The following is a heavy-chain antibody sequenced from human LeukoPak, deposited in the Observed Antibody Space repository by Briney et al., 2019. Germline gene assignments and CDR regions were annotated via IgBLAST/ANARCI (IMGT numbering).Heavy chain of an antibody. CDR2: ISGSGGST. D-gene: IGHD6-19*01. V-gene: IGHV3-23*01. CDR1: GFTFSRNW. Sequence: GGSLRLSCVGSGFTFSRNWMSWVRQAPGKGLEWVSAISGSGGSTYYADSVKGRFTISRDNSKNTLYLQMNSLRAEDTAVYYCAKDGESSGWYRENWFDPWGQGTLVTVSS. J-gene: IGHJ5*02. CDR3: AKDGESSGWYRENWFDP.